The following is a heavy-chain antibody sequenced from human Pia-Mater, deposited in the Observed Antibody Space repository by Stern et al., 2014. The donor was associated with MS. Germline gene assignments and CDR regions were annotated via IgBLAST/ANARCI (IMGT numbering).Heavy chain of an antibody. D-gene: IGHD2-15*01. CDR1: GFTFSSYG. CDR2: IWYDGSNK. V-gene: IGHV3-33*01. J-gene: IGHJ4*02. Sequence: VQLEESGGGVVQPGRSLRLSCAASGFTFSSYGMHWVRQAPGKGLEWGAVIWYDGSNKYYADSVKGRFTISRDNSKNTLYLQMNSLRAEDTAVYYCARDPSYCSGGSCYPSYFDYWGQGTLVTVSS. CDR3: ARDPSYCSGGSCYPSYFDY.